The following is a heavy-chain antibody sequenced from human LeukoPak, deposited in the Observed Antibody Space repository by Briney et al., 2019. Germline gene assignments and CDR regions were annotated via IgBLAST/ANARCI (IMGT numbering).Heavy chain of an antibody. CDR2: IGVGGGT. V-gene: IGHV3-23*01. CDR1: GFTFSNYA. Sequence: GGSLRLSCAASGFTFSNYAMSWVRQAPGKGLEWVSSIGVGGGTYYAESVKGRFTISRDNSKNTLYMQMNSLRAEDTAVYYCAKNYHMDVWGKGITVTVSS. CDR3: AKNYHMDV. D-gene: IGHD3-10*01. J-gene: IGHJ6*03.